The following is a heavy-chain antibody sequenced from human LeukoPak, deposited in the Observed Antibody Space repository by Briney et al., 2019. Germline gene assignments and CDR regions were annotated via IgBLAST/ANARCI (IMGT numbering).Heavy chain of an antibody. CDR3: AREIYGSSRPSEY. V-gene: IGHV1-3*01. J-gene: IGHJ4*02. CDR1: GYTFISYV. Sequence: ASVKVSCKASGYTFISYVIHWVSQAPGRGLEWMGWIGENGNKKYSQKPQGRISITRDTSPSTAYMELSSLRAEDTAVYYCAREIYGSSRPSEYWGQGTLVTVSS. CDR2: IGENGNK. D-gene: IGHD6-13*01.